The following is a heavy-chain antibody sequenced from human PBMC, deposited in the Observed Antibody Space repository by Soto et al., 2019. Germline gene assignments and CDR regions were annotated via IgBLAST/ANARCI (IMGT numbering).Heavy chain of an antibody. CDR2: ISGSGGST. D-gene: IGHD3-3*01. Sequence: EVQLLESGGGLVQPGGSLRLSCAASGFTFSSYAMSWVRQAPGKGLEWVSAISGSGGSTYYADSVKGRFTISRDNSKNTLYLQMNSLRAEDTAVYYCAKDGTDSDFWSGYYPHYFDYWGQGTLVTVSS. CDR3: AKDGTDSDFWSGYYPHYFDY. J-gene: IGHJ4*02. V-gene: IGHV3-23*01. CDR1: GFTFSSYA.